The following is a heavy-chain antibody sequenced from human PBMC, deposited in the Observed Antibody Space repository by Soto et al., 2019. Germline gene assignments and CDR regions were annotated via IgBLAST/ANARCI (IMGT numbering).Heavy chain of an antibody. Sequence: GGSLRLSCAASGFTFRSYSMNWFRQAPGKGLEWVSSISSSSSYIYYADSVKGRFTISRDNAKNSLYLQMNSLRAEDTAVYYCARLRKPGGNYYYMDVWGKGTTVTVSS. J-gene: IGHJ6*03. CDR1: GFTFRSYS. V-gene: IGHV3-21*01. CDR2: ISSSSSYI. CDR3: ARLRKPGGNYYYMDV. D-gene: IGHD3-10*01.